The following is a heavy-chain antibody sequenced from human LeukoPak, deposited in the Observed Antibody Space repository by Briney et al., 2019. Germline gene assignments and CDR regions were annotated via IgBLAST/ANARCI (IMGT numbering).Heavy chain of an antibody. CDR2: ISYDGSNK. CDR1: GFTFSSYA. V-gene: IGHV3-30-3*01. Sequence: GGPLRLSCAASGFTFSSYAMHWVRQAPGKGLEWVAVISYDGSNKYYADSVKGRFTISRDNSKNTLYLQMDSLRGDDTAVYYCARDASGSTPGPLDYWGQGILVTVSS. CDR3: ARDASGSTPGPLDY. D-gene: IGHD3-10*01. J-gene: IGHJ4*02.